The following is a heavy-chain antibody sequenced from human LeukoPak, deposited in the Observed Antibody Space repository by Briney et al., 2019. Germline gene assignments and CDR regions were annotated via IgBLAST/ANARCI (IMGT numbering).Heavy chain of an antibody. CDR2: ISGSGGST. D-gene: IGHD3-10*01. V-gene: IGHV3-23*01. CDR1: GFTFSSYA. CDR3: AKVMTRTMVRGVPPSDY. Sequence: GGSLRLSCAASGFTFSSYAMSWVRQAPGKGPEWVSAISGSGGSTYYADSVKGRFTISRDNSKNTLYLQMNSLRAEDTAVYYCAKVMTRTMVRGVPPSDYWGQGTLVTVSS. J-gene: IGHJ4*02.